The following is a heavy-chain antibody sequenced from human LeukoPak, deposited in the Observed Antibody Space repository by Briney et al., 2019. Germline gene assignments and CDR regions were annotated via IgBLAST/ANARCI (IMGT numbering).Heavy chain of an antibody. CDR1: GDSVSSNSAA. CDR2: TFYRSKWYN. V-gene: IGHV6-1*01. Sequence: SQTLSLTCAISGDSVSSNSAAWNWVRQSPERGLEWLGRTFYRSKWYNEYAVSVKGRITINPDTSKNQFSLQVNSVTSDDTAVYYCARGVERIDYWGQGTLVTVSS. D-gene: IGHD1-1*01. J-gene: IGHJ4*02. CDR3: ARGVERIDY.